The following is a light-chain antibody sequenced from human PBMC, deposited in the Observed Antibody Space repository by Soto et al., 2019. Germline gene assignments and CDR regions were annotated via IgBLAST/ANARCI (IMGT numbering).Light chain of an antibody. V-gene: IGKV3-11*01. CDR3: QQPSNWPSLT. CDR1: QSVGSY. CDR2: DSS. Sequence: EIVLIQSPATLSLSPGERATLSCRASQSVGSYLAWYQHKPGQAPRLLISDSSNRATGIPANLSGSGSETDFTHTISSLAAEDSAVYYCQQPSNWPSLTFGGGTKVDIK. J-gene: IGKJ4*01.